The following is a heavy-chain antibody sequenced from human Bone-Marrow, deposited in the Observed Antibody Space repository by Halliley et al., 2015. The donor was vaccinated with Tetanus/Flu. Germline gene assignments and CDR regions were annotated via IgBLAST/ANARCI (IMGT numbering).Heavy chain of an antibody. CDR1: GFTFSSYG. Sequence: AVSGFTFSSYGIHWVRQAPGWGLEWVAVMSDDGSKEYYADSVKGRITISRVKSKKTGYLQMNSQRAEDTAVYYCAKDQYQRLLSCGCYYGWGAWGQGTPVTVSS. CDR2: MSDDGSKE. J-gene: IGHJ6*02. V-gene: IGHV3-30*18. D-gene: IGHD2-2*01. CDR3: AKDQYQRLLSCGCYYGWGA.